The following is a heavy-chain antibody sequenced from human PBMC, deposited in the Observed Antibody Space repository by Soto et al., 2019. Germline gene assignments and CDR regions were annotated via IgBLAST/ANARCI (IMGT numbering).Heavy chain of an antibody. V-gene: IGHV3-7*01. CDR2: IKQDGSEK. J-gene: IGHJ4*02. D-gene: IGHD6-13*01. CDR1: GFTFSSYW. CDR3: ASAKYSSSWLNDY. Sequence: EVQLVESGGGLVQPGGSLRLPCAASGFTFSSYWMSWVRQAPGKGLEWVANIKQDGSEKYYVDSVKGRFTISRDNVKNSLYLQMNSLRAVDTAVYYCASAKYSSSWLNDYWGQGTLVTVSS.